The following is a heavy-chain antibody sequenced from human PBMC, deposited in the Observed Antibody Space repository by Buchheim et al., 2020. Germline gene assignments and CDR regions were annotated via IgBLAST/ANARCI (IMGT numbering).Heavy chain of an antibody. CDR2: ISGSGGST. CDR3: AKDPDCTGGVCYYYYGMDV. J-gene: IGHJ6*02. Sequence: EVQLLESGGGLVQPGGSLRLSCAASGFTFSSYAMSWVRQAPGKGLEWVSAISGSGGSTYYADSVKGRFTISRDNSKKTRSLQMNSLRAEDTAVYYCAKDPDCTGGVCYYYYGMDVWGQGTT. V-gene: IGHV3-23*01. CDR1: GFTFSSYA. D-gene: IGHD2-8*02.